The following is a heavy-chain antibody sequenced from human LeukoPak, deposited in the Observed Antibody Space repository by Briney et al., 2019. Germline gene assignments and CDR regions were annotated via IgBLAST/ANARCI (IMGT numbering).Heavy chain of an antibody. J-gene: IGHJ5*02. CDR1: GGSISGGAYY. Sequence: SESLSLTCTVSGGSISGGAYYWSWTRQPPGKGLEWIGYIHNTGRTNYNPSLKSRVNISADTSKNQFSLRLSSVTAADTAIYYCARYAATGGPNWFDPWGPGTLVTVSS. V-gene: IGHV4-61*08. CDR2: IHNTGRT. CDR3: ARYAATGGPNWFDP. D-gene: IGHD2-15*01.